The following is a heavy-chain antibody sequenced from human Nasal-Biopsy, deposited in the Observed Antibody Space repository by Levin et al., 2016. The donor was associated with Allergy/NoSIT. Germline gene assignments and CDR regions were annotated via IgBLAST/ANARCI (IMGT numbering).Heavy chain of an antibody. V-gene: IGHV4-59*08. Sequence: SETLSLTCTVSGDSISDYFWTWIRQSPEKGLEWIGNVHNSGSTHYNPSLRSRVTMSVDTSRNQISLILTSLTAEDTAVYFCARRHPPGGTFGPVWFDPWGQGTLVTVSS. CDR1: GDSISDYF. CDR3: ARRHPPGGTFGPVWFDP. D-gene: IGHD2-8*02. CDR2: VHNSGST. J-gene: IGHJ5*02.